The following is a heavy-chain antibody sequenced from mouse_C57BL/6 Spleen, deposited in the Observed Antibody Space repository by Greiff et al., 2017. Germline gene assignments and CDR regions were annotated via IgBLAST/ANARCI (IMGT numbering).Heavy chain of an antibody. D-gene: IGHD1-1*01. V-gene: IGHV14-3*01. Sequence: EVQLQQPVAELVRPGASVKLSCTASGFNIKNTYMHWVKQRPEQGLEWIGRIDPASGNTKYAPKFQGKATMTADTSSNTAYMQLSSLRSEDAAVYYCARDGSRAWFAYWGQGTLVTVSA. CDR3: ARDGSRAWFAY. J-gene: IGHJ3*01. CDR2: IDPASGNT. CDR1: GFNIKNTY.